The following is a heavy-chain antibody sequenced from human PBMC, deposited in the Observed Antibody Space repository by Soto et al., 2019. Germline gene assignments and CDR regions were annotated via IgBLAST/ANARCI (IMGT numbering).Heavy chain of an antibody. V-gene: IGHV3-74*03. D-gene: IGHD2-2*01. CDR2: ISTDGSFT. J-gene: IGHJ3*01. CDR3: ARPRSKSSSGFDL. CDR1: GFTFRNHW. Sequence: EQLVESGGTLVQPGGSVRLSCVTSGFTFRNHWRHWVRQAPGLGLEGVSRISTDGSFTTYADSVKGRFTISRDNAKNTVYLQMNSLRVEDTALYYCARPRSKSSSGFDLWGQGTMVTVSS.